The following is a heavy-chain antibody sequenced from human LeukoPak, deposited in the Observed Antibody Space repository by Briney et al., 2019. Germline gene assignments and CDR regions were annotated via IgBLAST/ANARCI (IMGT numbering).Heavy chain of an antibody. Sequence: ASVKVSCKASGYTFASYGISWVRQAPGQGLEWMGWISAYNDNTKYAQNLQGRVTLTTDTSTSTAYMELRSLTSDDTALYYCARDTARITTPGRPDYWGQRTLVTVSS. CDR2: ISAYNDNT. J-gene: IGHJ4*02. D-gene: IGHD6-13*01. V-gene: IGHV1-18*01. CDR3: ARDTARITTPGRPDY. CDR1: GYTFASYG.